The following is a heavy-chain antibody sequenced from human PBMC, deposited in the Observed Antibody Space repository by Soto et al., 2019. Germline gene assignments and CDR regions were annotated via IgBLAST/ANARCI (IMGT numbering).Heavy chain of an antibody. CDR2: INGSSSTM. J-gene: IGHJ4*02. CDR3: ARGLNYYDSSGYYDY. V-gene: IGHV3-48*02. CDR1: GFTFGIYS. Sequence: GGSLRLSCAASGFTFGIYSMNWVRQAPGKGLEWISYINGSSSTMYYADSVKGRFIISRDNADNSLYLQMNSLRDADTAVYYCARGLNYYDSSGYYDYWGQGTLVTVSS. D-gene: IGHD3-22*01.